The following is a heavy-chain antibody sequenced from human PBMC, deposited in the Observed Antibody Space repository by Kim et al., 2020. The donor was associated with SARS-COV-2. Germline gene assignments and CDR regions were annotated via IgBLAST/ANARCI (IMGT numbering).Heavy chain of an antibody. J-gene: IGHJ6*02. CDR1: GFTFSSYG. CDR2: IWYDGSNK. CDR3: ARDGDSGNPSGMDV. D-gene: IGHD5-12*01. V-gene: IGHV3-33*01. Sequence: GGSLRLSCAASGFTFSSYGMHWVRQAPGKGLEWVAVIWYDGSNKYYADSVKGRFTISRDNSKNTLYLQMNSLRAEDTAVYYCARDGDSGNPSGMDVWGQGTTVTVSS.